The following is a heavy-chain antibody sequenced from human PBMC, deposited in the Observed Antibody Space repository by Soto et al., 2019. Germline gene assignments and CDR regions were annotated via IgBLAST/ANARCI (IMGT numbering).Heavy chain of an antibody. D-gene: IGHD2-2*02. CDR2: IDYSGNT. CDR1: GGSISHYY. V-gene: IGHV4-59*01. Sequence: QVQLQESGPGLVKPSETLSLTCTVSGGSISHYYCNWIRQPPGKGLEWIGYIDYSGNTKYNPSLKNRVTISVDTSKNQVALNVRSVTAADSAVYYCRCARPALPEFDYWGQGTLVSVSS. CDR3: RCARPALPEFDY. J-gene: IGHJ4*02.